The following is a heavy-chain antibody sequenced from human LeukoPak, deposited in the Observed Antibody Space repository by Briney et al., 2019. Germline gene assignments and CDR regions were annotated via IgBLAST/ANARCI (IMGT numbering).Heavy chain of an antibody. Sequence: GGSLRLSCAASGFTFSSYAMSWVRQAPGKGLEWVSAISGSGGSTYYADSVKGRVTISRDNSKNPLYLQMNSLRAEDTAVYYCAKPQSGYHPRHHDALDIWGQGTMVTVSS. V-gene: IGHV3-23*01. CDR2: ISGSGGST. CDR1: GFTFSSYA. J-gene: IGHJ3*02. D-gene: IGHD3-22*01. CDR3: AKPQSGYHPRHHDALDI.